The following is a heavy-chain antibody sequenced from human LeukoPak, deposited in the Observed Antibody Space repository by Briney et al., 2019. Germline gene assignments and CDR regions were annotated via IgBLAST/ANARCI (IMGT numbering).Heavy chain of an antibody. CDR2: ISYDGSNK. Sequence: GGSLRLSCAASGFTFSSYAMHWVRQAPGKGLEWVAVISYDGSNKYYADSVKGRFTISRDNAKNSLYLQMNSLRAEDTAVYYCARDPHCGGDCYRAEYFQHWGQGTLVTVSS. CDR3: ARDPHCGGDCYRAEYFQH. J-gene: IGHJ1*01. V-gene: IGHV3-30*04. D-gene: IGHD2-21*02. CDR1: GFTFSSYA.